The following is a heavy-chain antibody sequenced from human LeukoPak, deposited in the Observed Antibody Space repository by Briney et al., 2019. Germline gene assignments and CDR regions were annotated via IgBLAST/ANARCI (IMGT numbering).Heavy chain of an antibody. CDR3: ARDWDDGRAERPA. V-gene: IGHV3-53*01. J-gene: IGHJ5*02. Sequence: GGSLRLSWAASGFTVSGNYMSWVRQAPGRGLECVAVIYSGGDTYYADSVKGRFTISRDKSKNTLYLQMNSLRAEDTAVYYCARDWDDGRAERPAWGQGTLVTVSS. CDR1: GFTVSGNY. CDR2: IYSGGDT. D-gene: IGHD3-22*01.